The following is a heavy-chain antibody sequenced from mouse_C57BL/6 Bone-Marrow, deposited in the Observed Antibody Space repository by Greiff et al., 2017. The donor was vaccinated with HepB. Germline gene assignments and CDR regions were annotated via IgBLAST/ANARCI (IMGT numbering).Heavy chain of an antibody. Sequence: SGPELVKPGASVKISCKASGYSFTGYYMNWVKQSPEKSLEWIGEINPSTGGTTYNQKFKAKATLTVDKSSSTAYMQLKSLTSEDSAVYYCARSEGYYFDYWGQGTTLTVSS. CDR2: INPSTGGT. J-gene: IGHJ2*01. V-gene: IGHV1-42*01. CDR1: GYSFTGYY. CDR3: ARSEGYYFDY.